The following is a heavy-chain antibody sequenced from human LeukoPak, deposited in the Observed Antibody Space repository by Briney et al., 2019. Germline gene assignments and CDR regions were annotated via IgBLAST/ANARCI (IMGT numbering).Heavy chain of an antibody. CDR3: ARRIQLGDYFDY. J-gene: IGHJ4*02. V-gene: IGHV4-59*08. D-gene: IGHD5-24*01. CDR1: GDSISSHY. CDR2: IYYSGST. Sequence: SETLSLTCTVSGDSISSHYWSWIRQPPGKGLEWIGYIYYSGSTNYNPSLKSRVTISVDTSNNQFSLKLSSVTAADTAVYYCARRIQLGDYFDYWARGTLDTVSS.